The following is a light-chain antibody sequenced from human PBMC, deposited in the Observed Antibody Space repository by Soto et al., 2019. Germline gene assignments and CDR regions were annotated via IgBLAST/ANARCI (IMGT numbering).Light chain of an antibody. CDR3: SSYAGSNNYD. Sequence: QSVLTQPPSASGSPGQSVTISCTGTSSDVGGYNYVSWYQRHPGKAPKLMIYEVSKRPSGVPDRFSGSKSGNTASLTVSGLQAEDEADYYCSSYAGSNNYDFGTGTKVTVL. V-gene: IGLV2-8*01. CDR1: SSDVGGYNY. CDR2: EVS. J-gene: IGLJ1*01.